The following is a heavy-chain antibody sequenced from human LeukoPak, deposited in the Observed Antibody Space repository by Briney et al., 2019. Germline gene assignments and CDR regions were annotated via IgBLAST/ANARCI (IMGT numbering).Heavy chain of an antibody. CDR1: GYTFTSYY. CDR2: INPSGGST. D-gene: IGHD3-9*01. J-gene: IGHJ4*02. CDR3: ARSPRPRGVLRYFDWPTNLDYYFDY. Sequence: ASVKVSCKASGYTFTSYYMHWVRQAPGQGLEWMGIINPSGGSTSYAQKFQGRVTMTRDTSTSTVYMELSSLRSEDTAVYYCARSPRPRGVLRYFDWPTNLDYYFDYWGQGTLVTVSS. V-gene: IGHV1-46*01.